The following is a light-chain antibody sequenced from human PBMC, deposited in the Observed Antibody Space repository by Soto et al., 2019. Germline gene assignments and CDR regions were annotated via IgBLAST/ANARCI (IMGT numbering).Light chain of an antibody. CDR2: GAS. CDR3: QQYDNWPLT. Sequence: EVVMTQSPATLSVSPGERATLSCRTSQSVRDNLAWYQQKPGQAPRLLVYGASTRATGIPARFSGSGSGPEFTLTISILQSEDFAVYYCQQYDNWPLTFGGGTKVEIK. V-gene: IGKV3-15*01. CDR1: QSVRDN. J-gene: IGKJ4*01.